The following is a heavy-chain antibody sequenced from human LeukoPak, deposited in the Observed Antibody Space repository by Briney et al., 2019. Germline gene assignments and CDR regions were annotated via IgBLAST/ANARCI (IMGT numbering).Heavy chain of an antibody. CDR1: GFTFSNSY. CDR3: GTGSAFDI. CDR2: TKRKSDGETT. Sequence: PGGSLRLSCAASGFTFSNSYMSWVRQAPGKGLEWVGLTKRKSDGETTYYATPVKGRFTISRDDSKNTLYVQMDSLKSEDTAVYYCGTGSAFDIWGQGTMVTVSS. V-gene: IGHV3-15*01. D-gene: IGHD7-27*01. J-gene: IGHJ3*02.